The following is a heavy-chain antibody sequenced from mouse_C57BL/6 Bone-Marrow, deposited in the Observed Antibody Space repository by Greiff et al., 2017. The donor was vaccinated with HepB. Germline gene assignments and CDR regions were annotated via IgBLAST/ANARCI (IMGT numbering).Heavy chain of an antibody. J-gene: IGHJ3*01. CDR1: GYTFTSYW. CDR3: ARRRGKRQRRAGAY. V-gene: IGHV1-59*01. D-gene: IGHD3-2*02. Sequence: QVQLQQPGAELVRPGTSVKLSCKASGYTFTSYWMHWVKQRPGQGLEWIGVIDPSDSYTNYNQKFKGKATLTVDTSSSTAYMQLSSLTSEDSAVYYCARRRGKRQRRAGAYWGQGTLVTVSA. CDR2: IDPSDSYT.